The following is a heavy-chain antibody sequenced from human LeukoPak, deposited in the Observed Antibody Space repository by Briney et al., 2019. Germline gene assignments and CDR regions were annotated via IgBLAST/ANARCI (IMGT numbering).Heavy chain of an antibody. CDR2: IVGSGGST. Sequence: PGGSLLLSCAASGFTFGSHAMGWVRQPPGKGLEWVSGIVGSGGSTYYADSVKGRFTISRDNSKNTLYLQMNSLRGEDTALYYCAKDPYGTYYGRFDCWGQGTLVTVSS. CDR1: GFTFGSHA. V-gene: IGHV3-23*01. D-gene: IGHD1-26*01. J-gene: IGHJ4*02. CDR3: AKDPYGTYYGRFDC.